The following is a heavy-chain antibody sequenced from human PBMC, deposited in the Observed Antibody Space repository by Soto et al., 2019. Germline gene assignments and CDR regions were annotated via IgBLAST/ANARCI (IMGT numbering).Heavy chain of an antibody. V-gene: IGHV4-34*01. Sequence: QVQLQQWGAGLLKPSETLSLTCAVYGGSFSGYYWSWIRQPPGKGLEWIGEINHSGSTNYNPSLKSRVTISVDTSKNQFSLKLSSVTAADTAVYYCASGWFGELYVWFDPWGQGTLVTVSS. CDR1: GGSFSGYY. CDR2: INHSGST. CDR3: ASGWFGELYVWFDP. D-gene: IGHD3-10*01. J-gene: IGHJ5*02.